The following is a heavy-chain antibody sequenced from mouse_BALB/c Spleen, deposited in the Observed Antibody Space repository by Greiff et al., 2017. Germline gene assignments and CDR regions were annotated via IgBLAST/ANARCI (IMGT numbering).Heavy chain of an antibody. CDR1: GFTFSSYG. V-gene: IGHV5-6*01. Sequence: EVNLVESGGDLVKPGGSLKLSCAASGFTFSSYGMSWVRQTPDKRLEWVATISSGGSYTYYPDSVKGRFTISRDNAKNTLYLQMSSLKSEDTAMYYCARHGISSYAMDYWGQGTSVTVSS. CDR3: ARHGISSYAMDY. D-gene: IGHD4-1*01. J-gene: IGHJ4*01. CDR2: ISSGGSYT.